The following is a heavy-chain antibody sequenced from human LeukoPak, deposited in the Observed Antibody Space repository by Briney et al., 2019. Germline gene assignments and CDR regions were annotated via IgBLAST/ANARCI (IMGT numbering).Heavy chain of an antibody. J-gene: IGHJ4*02. CDR2: IYYSGST. V-gene: IGHV4-59*08. CDR1: GGSISNYY. Sequence: SETLSLTCTVSGGSISNYYWSWIRQPPGKGLKWIGYIYYSGSTNYNPSLKSRVTISVDTSKNQFSLKLSSVTAADTAVYYCARHLQRGYSYGVLFDYWGQGTLVTVSS. CDR3: ARHLQRGYSYGVLFDY. D-gene: IGHD5-18*01.